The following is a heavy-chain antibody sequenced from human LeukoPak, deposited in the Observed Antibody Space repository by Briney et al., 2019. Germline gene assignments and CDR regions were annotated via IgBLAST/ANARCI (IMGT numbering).Heavy chain of an antibody. CDR1: GYTFISYY. CDR2: INPSGGST. CDR3: ARERYSSSRYFDY. D-gene: IGHD6-6*01. Sequence: ASVKISCKASGYTFISYYMHWVRQALGQGLEWMGIINPSGGSTSYAQKFQGRVTMTRDMSTSTVYMELSSLRSEDTAVYYCARERYSSSRYFDYWGQGTLVTVSS. J-gene: IGHJ4*02. V-gene: IGHV1-46*01.